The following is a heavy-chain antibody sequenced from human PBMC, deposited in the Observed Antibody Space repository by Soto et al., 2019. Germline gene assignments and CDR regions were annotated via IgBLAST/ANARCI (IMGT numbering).Heavy chain of an antibody. CDR1: GLIVSSTY. CDR3: AKGGSMGMGVDAFVI. D-gene: IGHD1-26*01. Sequence: GGSLRLSCAASGLIVSSTYMNWVRQAPGKGLEWVSGISGSGGGSSGSGGSAYYADCVKGRVTISRDNSKNTLDLQMNILRADDTAVSYCAKGGSMGMGVDAFVIRGKGTMVSVSS. J-gene: IGHJ3*02. V-gene: IGHV3-23*01. CDR2: ISGSGGGSSGSGGSA.